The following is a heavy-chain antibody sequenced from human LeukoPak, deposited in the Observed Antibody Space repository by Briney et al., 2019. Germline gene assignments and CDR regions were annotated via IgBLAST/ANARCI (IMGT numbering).Heavy chain of an antibody. CDR1: GFTFSSYG. CDR2: LWYDGSTK. Sequence: GRSLRLSCAASGFTFSSYGMHWVRQAPGKGLEWVAILWYDGSTKYYADSVKGRFTISRDNSKNTLYLQMNSLRAEDTAVYYCATTIVVVVAATRGYFDYWGQGTLVTVSS. D-gene: IGHD2-15*01. CDR3: ATTIVVVVAATRGYFDY. V-gene: IGHV3-33*01. J-gene: IGHJ4*02.